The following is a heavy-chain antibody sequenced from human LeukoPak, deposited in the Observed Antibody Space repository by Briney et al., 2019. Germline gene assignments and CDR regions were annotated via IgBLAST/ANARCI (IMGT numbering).Heavy chain of an antibody. CDR1: GYTFTSYY. Sequence: GASVKVSCKASGYTFTSYYMHWVRQAPGQGLEWMGIINPSGGSTSYAQKFQGRVTMTRDTSTSTVYMELSSLRSEDMAVYYCARWSYYGSVPQNYYYYYMDVWGKGTTVTISS. J-gene: IGHJ6*03. D-gene: IGHD3-10*01. V-gene: IGHV1-46*01. CDR2: INPSGGST. CDR3: ARWSYYGSVPQNYYYYYMDV.